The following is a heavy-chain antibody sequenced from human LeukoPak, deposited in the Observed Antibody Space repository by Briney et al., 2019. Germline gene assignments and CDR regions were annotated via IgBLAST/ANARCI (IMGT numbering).Heavy chain of an antibody. CDR1: GFTFDDYA. CDR2: ISWNSGSI. D-gene: IGHD6-13*01. CDR3: AKVTYSSSWYYFGY. J-gene: IGHJ4*02. V-gene: IGHV3-9*01. Sequence: PGGSLRLSCAASGFTFDDYAMHWVRQAPGKGLEWVSGISWNSGSIGYADSVKGRFTISGDNAKNSLYLQMNSLRAEDTALYYCAKVTYSSSWYYFGYWGQGTLVTVSS.